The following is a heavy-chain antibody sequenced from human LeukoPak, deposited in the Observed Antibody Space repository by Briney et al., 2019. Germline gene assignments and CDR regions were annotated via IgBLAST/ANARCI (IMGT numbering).Heavy chain of an antibody. Sequence: GRSLRLSCAASGFPFNTYTMHWVRQTPGKGLEWVVAISDHGISDYHADSVKGRFTISRDNSKNTLYLQMNSLRAEDTAVYYCAKDYGDYEPPLVHYWGQGTLVTVSS. CDR3: AKDYGDYEPPLVHY. J-gene: IGHJ4*02. D-gene: IGHD4-17*01. CDR1: GFPFNTYT. V-gene: IGHV3-30-3*01. CDR2: ISDHGISD.